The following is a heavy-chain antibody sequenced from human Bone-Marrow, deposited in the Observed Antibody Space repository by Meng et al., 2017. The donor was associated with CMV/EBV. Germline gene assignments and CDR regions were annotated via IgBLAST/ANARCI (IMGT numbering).Heavy chain of an antibody. CDR1: GFTFSGSA. V-gene: IGHV3-73*01. J-gene: IGHJ6*02. Sequence: GESLKISCAASGFTFSGSAMHWVRQASGKGLEWVGRIRSKANSYATAYAASVKGRFTISRDDSKNTAYLQMISLKTEDTAVYYCTRQEVPAAIGYYYYGMDVWGQGTTVTVSS. CDR2: IRSKANSYAT. D-gene: IGHD2-2*02. CDR3: TRQEVPAAIGYYYYGMDV.